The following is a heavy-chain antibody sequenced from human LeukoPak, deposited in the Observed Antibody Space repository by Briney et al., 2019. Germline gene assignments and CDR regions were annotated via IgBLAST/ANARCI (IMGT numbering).Heavy chain of an antibody. CDR1: GYMFNKYG. CDR2: ISDSGGRT. Sequence: GGSLRLSCAASGYMFNKYGINWVRQAPGKGLEWVSGISDSGGRTYYADSVRGRFTISRDNAKNSLYLHMNSLRVEDTAVYYCARGGATTWNWGQGTLVTVSS. D-gene: IGHD1-26*01. V-gene: IGHV3-23*01. J-gene: IGHJ4*02. CDR3: ARGGATTWN.